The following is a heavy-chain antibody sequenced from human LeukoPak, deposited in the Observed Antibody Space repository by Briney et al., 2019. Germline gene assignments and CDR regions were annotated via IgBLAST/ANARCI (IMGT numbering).Heavy chain of an antibody. V-gene: IGHV4-59*01. CDR1: GGSISSYY. CDR2: IYYSGST. J-gene: IGHJ2*01. CDR3: ARVLVWYFDL. Sequence: PSETLSLTXTVSGGSISSYYWSWIRQPPGKGLEWIGYIYYSGSTNYNPSLKSRVTISVDTSKNQFSLKLSSVTAADTAVYYWARVLVWYFDLWGRGTLVTVSS. D-gene: IGHD2-8*02.